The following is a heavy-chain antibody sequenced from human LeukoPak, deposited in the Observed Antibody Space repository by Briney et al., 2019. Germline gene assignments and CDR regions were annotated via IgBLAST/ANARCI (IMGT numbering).Heavy chain of an antibody. D-gene: IGHD5-18*01. Sequence: PSQTLSLTCTVSGGSISSGSYYWSWIRQPAGKGLEWIGRIYTSGSTNYNPSLKSRVTISVDTSKNQFSLKLSSVTAADTAVYYCARDRGYSYGYMDVWGKGTTVTVSS. CDR2: IYTSGST. J-gene: IGHJ6*03. CDR3: ARDRGYSYGYMDV. V-gene: IGHV4-61*02. CDR1: GGSISSGSYY.